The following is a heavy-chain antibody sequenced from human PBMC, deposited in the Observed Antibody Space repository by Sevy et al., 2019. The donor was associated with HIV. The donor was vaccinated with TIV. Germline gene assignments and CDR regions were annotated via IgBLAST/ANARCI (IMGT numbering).Heavy chain of an antibody. J-gene: IGHJ4*02. CDR3: ARSSYYGSGSYYFDY. CDR1: GGSFSGYY. V-gene: IGHV4-34*01. D-gene: IGHD3-10*01. Sequence: SETLSLTCAVYGGSFSGYYWNWIRQPPGKGLEWIGEINHSGSTNYNPSLKSRVSISVDTSKNQFSLKLRSVTAADTALYYCARSSYYGSGSYYFDYWGQGTLVTVSS. CDR2: INHSGST.